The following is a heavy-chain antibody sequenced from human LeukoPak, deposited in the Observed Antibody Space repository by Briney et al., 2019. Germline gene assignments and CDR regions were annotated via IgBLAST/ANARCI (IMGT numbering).Heavy chain of an antibody. J-gene: IGHJ4*02. CDR2: IYPDDSDT. Sequence: PGESLKISCKGSGYSFAAYWIAWVRQMPGKGLEWMGIIYPDDSDTRYSPSFQGQVTISADKSISTAYLQWSSLKASDTAMYYCARGDGSGSYYPPTGFWGQGTLVTVSS. D-gene: IGHD3-10*01. V-gene: IGHV5-51*01. CDR3: ARGDGSGSYYPPTGF. CDR1: GYSFAAYW.